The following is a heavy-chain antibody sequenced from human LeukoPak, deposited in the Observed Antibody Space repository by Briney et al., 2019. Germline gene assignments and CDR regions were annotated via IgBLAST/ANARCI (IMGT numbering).Heavy chain of an antibody. D-gene: IGHD3-9*01. V-gene: IGHV3-48*04. CDR3: ARSFYYDTLTGYYFFGY. Sequence: GRSLRLSCVASGFTFSSYSINWVRQAPGKGLEGVSYLSSSSTTIYYADSVKGRFTIIRDNAKNSLYLQMNSLRAEDTAVYYCARSFYYDTLTGYYFFGYWGQGTLVTVSS. J-gene: IGHJ4*02. CDR2: LSSSSTTI. CDR1: GFTFSSYS.